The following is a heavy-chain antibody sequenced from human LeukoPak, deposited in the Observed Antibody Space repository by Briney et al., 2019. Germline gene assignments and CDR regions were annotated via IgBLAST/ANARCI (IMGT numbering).Heavy chain of an antibody. CDR3: ARDQMDIGTLTSGSGTKGGIDS. D-gene: IGHD3-10*01. CDR2: IHYSGGT. CDR1: GDSITRSRYQ. Sequence: SETLSLTCTVSGDSITRSRYQWAWIRQSPGKGLEWVGSIHYSGGTYYNPSLRSRVSISMKTSMNQFILRLTSATAADTAVYYCARDQMDIGTLTSGSGTKGGIDSWGQGTLVTVS. V-gene: IGHV4-39*06. J-gene: IGHJ4*02.